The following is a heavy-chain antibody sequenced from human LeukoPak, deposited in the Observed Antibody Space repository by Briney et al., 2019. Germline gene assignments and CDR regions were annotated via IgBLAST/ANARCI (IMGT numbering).Heavy chain of an antibody. CDR1: GFTLNSYW. Sequence: GGSLRLSCAASGFTLNSYWMSWVRQPPGEGLEWVGNIEKDGSDKYYVDSVKGRFTISRDNAKNSLYLQMSSLRAEDTAVYYCARAAVAAPGDVWGQGTTVTVSS. CDR3: ARAAVAAPGDV. V-gene: IGHV3-7*04. CDR2: IEKDGSDK. D-gene: IGHD6-19*01. J-gene: IGHJ6*02.